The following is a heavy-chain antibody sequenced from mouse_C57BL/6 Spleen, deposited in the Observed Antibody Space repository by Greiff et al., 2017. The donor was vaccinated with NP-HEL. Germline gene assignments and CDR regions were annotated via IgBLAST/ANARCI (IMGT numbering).Heavy chain of an antibody. V-gene: IGHV1-62-2*01. J-gene: IGHJ4*01. CDR1: GYTFTEYT. Sequence: QVQLQQSGAELVKPFSSVNLSCTSSGYTFTEYTIHWVKQRSGQGLEWIGWFYPGSGSIEYNEKCKDKATLTADKSSSTFYMELSRLTSEDSAVYFCARHGVYYGSSYDYAMDYWGQGTSVTVSS. CDR3: ARHGVYYGSSYDYAMDY. D-gene: IGHD1-1*01. CDR2: FYPGSGSI.